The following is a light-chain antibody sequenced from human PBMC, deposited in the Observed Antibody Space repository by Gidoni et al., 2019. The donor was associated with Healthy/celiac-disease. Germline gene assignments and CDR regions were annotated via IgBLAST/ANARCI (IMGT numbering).Light chain of an antibody. CDR2: DAS. CDR3: QQYDNLPPKT. Sequence: DIQMTQSPSSLSASVGDRVTITCQASQDISNYLNWYQQKPGKAPKLLIYDASNLETGVPSRCSGSGSGTYFTFNISRRQPEDIATYYCQQYDNLPPKTFGQXTKVEIK. V-gene: IGKV1-33*01. J-gene: IGKJ1*01. CDR1: QDISNY.